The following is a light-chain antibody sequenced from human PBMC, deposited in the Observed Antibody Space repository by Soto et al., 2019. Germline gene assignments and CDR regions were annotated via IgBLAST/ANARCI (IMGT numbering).Light chain of an antibody. CDR1: QSISSW. CDR2: KAS. Sequence: DIQMTQSPSTLSASVGDRVTITCRASQSISSWLAWYQQKPGKAPKLLIYKASSLESGGPSRFSGSGSGTEFTLTISSLQPDDFAPYYGQQYNSLWTFGQGTKVEIK. J-gene: IGKJ1*01. V-gene: IGKV1-5*03. CDR3: QQYNSLWT.